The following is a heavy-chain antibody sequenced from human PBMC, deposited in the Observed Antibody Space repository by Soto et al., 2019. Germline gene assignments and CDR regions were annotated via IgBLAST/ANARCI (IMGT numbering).Heavy chain of an antibody. Sequence: SYTLSLTCAVSGGSISIGGYSWSWIRQPPGKGLEWIGYIYHSGSTYYNPSLKSRVTISVDRSKNQFSLKLSSLTAADTAVYYCARGKGEWLFQIVQFEHWGQGTLLTV. CDR2: IYHSGST. CDR1: GGSISIGGYS. D-gene: IGHD3-3*01. CDR3: ARGKGEWLFQIVQFEH. J-gene: IGHJ4*02. V-gene: IGHV4-30-2*01.